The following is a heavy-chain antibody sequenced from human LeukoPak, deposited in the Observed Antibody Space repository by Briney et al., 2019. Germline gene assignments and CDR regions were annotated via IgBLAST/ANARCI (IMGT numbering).Heavy chain of an antibody. CDR2: ISSGSGYI. CDR1: GFTFSRYA. J-gene: IGHJ4*02. CDR3: ARGYGDYGKYYFDS. V-gene: IGHV3-21*01. D-gene: IGHD4-17*01. Sequence: GGSLRLSCVVSGFTFSRYAMSWVRQAPGKGLEWVSSISSGSGYIYYADSVKGRFTISRANAKNSLYLQMNSLRAEDTAVYYCARGYGDYGKYYFDSWGQGTLVTVSS.